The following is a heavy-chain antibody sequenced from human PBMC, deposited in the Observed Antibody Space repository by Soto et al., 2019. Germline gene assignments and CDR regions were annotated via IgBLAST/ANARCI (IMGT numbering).Heavy chain of an antibody. D-gene: IGHD5-18*01. CDR1: GFTFSSYA. CDR3: AKDLYGYDS. CDR2: ISGSGGST. J-gene: IGHJ5*01. V-gene: IGHV3-23*01. Sequence: EVQLLESGGGLVQPGGSLRLSCAASGFTFSSYAMSCVRQAPGKGLEWVSGISGSGGSTYYADSVKGRFTISRDNSKNTLYLQMSSLRAEDTAVYDCAKDLYGYDSWGQGTLVTVSP.